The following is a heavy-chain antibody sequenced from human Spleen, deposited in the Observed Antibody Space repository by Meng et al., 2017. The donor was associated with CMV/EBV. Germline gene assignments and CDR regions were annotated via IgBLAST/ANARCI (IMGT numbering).Heavy chain of an antibody. CDR3: ARALPSYYYGMDV. J-gene: IGHJ6*02. Sequence: GGSLRLSCAASGFTFSSYSMNWVRQAPGKGLEWVSYISSSSSTIYYADSVKGRFTISRDNAKNSLYLQMNSLRAEDTAVYYCARALPSYYYGMDVWGQGTMVTVSS. D-gene: IGHD2-15*01. CDR1: GFTFSSYS. CDR2: ISSSSSTI. V-gene: IGHV3-48*04.